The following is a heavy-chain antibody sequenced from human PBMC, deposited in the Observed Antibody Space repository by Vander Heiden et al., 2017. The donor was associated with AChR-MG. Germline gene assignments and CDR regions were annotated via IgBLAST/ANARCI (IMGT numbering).Heavy chain of an antibody. D-gene: IGHD3-22*01. J-gene: IGHJ4*02. CDR3: ARHAGGYNGRLDY. CDR1: GVSMSNYY. CDR2: IYYSGST. V-gene: IGHV4-59*08. Sequence: QVQLQESGPGLVKPSETLSPICTVSGVSMSNYYWSRIRQPPGKGLDWLGYIYYSGSTNYNPSLKSRLTISLQTSKNHFSLKLSSVTAADTAVYYCARHAGGYNGRLDYWGQGTLVTVSS.